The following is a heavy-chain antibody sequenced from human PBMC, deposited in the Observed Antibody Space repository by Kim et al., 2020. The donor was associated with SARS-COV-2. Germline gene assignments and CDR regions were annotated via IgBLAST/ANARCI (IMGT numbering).Heavy chain of an antibody. CDR3: ARDLSWNGLFDY. J-gene: IGHJ4*02. Sequence: SETLSLTCTVSGGSISSYYWSWIRQPPGKGLEWIGYIYYSGSTNYNPSLKSRVTISVDTSKNQFSLKLSSVTAADTAVYYCARDLSWNGLFDYWGQGTLVTVSS. CDR2: IYYSGST. V-gene: IGHV4-59*13. CDR1: GGSISSYY. D-gene: IGHD1-1*01.